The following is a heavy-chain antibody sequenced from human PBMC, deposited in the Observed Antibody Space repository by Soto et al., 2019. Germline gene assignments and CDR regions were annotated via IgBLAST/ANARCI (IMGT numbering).Heavy chain of an antibody. Sequence: QVQLVQSGAEVKKPGSSVKVSCKASGGTFSSYAISWVRQAPGQGLEWMGGIIPIFGTANYAQKFQGRVTITADESTSTAYMELSSLRSEDTAVYYCARGHYYGSAIYYYGMDVWGQGTTVTVSS. CDR1: GGTFSSYA. V-gene: IGHV1-69*01. J-gene: IGHJ6*02. CDR2: IIPIFGTA. CDR3: ARGHYYGSAIYYYGMDV. D-gene: IGHD3-10*01.